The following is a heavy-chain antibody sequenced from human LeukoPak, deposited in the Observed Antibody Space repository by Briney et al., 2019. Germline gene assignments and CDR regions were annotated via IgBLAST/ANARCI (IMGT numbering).Heavy chain of an antibody. CDR1: GFTFSSYA. J-gene: IGHJ4*02. Sequence: GGSLRLSCAASGFTFSSYAMSWVRQAPGKGLEWVSAVSGSGGSTYYADSVKGRFTISRDNSKNTLYLQMNSLRAEDTAVYYCAKDWGITMIVVVIGYFDYWGQGTLVIVSS. CDR2: VSGSGGST. V-gene: IGHV3-23*01. CDR3: AKDWGITMIVVVIGYFDY. D-gene: IGHD3-22*01.